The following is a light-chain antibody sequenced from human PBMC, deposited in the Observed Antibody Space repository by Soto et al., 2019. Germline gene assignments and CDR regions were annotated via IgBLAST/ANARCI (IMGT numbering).Light chain of an antibody. V-gene: IGKV1-5*03. J-gene: IGKJ1*01. CDR1: QTISSW. Sequence: DIQMTQSPSTLSGSVGDRVTITSRASQTISSWLAWYQQKPGKAPKLLIYKASTLKSGVPSRFSGSGSGTEFTLTISSLQPEDFATYYCQHYNSYSEAFGQGTKVDI. CDR2: KAS. CDR3: QHYNSYSEA.